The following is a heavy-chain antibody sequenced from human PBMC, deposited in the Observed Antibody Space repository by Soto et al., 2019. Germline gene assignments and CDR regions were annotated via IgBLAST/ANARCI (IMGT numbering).Heavy chain of an antibody. CDR1: GFTFSSYA. Sequence: QVQLVESGGGVVQPGRSLRLSCAASGFTFSSYAMHWVRQAPGKGLEWVAVISYDGSNKYYADSVKGRFTISRDNSKNKLYLQMNSLRAEDTAVYYCARGPYGDYPYYYYGMDVWGQGTTVTVSS. J-gene: IGHJ6*02. CDR2: ISYDGSNK. D-gene: IGHD4-17*01. V-gene: IGHV3-30-3*01. CDR3: ARGPYGDYPYYYYGMDV.